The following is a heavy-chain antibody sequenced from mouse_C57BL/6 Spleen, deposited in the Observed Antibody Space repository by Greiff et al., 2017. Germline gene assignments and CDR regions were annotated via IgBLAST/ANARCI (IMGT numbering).Heavy chain of an antibody. CDR1: GYSFTSYY. CDR2: IYPGSGNT. Sequence: QVQLQQSGPELVKPGASVKISCKASGYSFTSYYIHWVKQRPGQGLEWIGWIYPGSGNTKYNEKFKGKATLTADTSSSTAYMQLSSLTSEDSAVYYCTYGSSYPSFDYWGQGTTLTVSS. J-gene: IGHJ2*01. D-gene: IGHD1-1*01. V-gene: IGHV1-66*01. CDR3: TYGSSYPSFDY.